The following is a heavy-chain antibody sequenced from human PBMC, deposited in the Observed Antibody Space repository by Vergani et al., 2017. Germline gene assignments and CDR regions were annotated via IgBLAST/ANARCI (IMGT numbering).Heavy chain of an antibody. V-gene: IGHV1-46*01. CDR3: ARSQGLNGGWSDRSLGGDY. Sequence: QVQLVQSGAEVKKPGASVKVSCKASGYTFTSYYMHWVRQAPGQGLEWMGIINPSGGSTSYAQKFQGRVTMTRDTSTSTVYMELSSLRSEDTAVYYCARSQGLNGGWSDRSLGGDYWGQGTLVTVSS. D-gene: IGHD6-19*01. CDR1: GYTFTSYY. J-gene: IGHJ4*02. CDR2: INPSGGST.